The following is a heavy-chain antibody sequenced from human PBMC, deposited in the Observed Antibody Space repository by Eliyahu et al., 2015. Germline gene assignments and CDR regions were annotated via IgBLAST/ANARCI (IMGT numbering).Heavy chain of an antibody. V-gene: IGHV4-61*02. CDR3: ARDSPNYGSGKGWFDH. CDR1: GVSTSSGSYY. J-gene: IGHJ5*02. Sequence: QVQLQESGPGLVKPSQTLSLTCTVSGVSTSSGSYYWTWIRQPAGKGLEWIGRIYTSGNTNYNPSLKSRVTISVDTSKNQFSLKLSSVTAADTAVYYCARDSPNYGSGKGWFDHWGQGTLVTVSS. D-gene: IGHD3-10*01. CDR2: IYTSGNT.